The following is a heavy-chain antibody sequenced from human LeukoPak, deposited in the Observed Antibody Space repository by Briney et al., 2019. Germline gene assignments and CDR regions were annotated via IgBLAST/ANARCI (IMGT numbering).Heavy chain of an antibody. V-gene: IGHV3-9*01. Sequence: PGGSLRLSCAASGFTFVDYAMHWVRQAPGKGLEWVSGISWNSGSIGYADSVKGRFTISRDNAKNSLDLQMNSLRVEDTAVYYCARLGPASSGWPESFDYWCQGTLVTVSS. D-gene: IGHD6-19*01. J-gene: IGHJ4*02. CDR3: ARLGPASSGWPESFDY. CDR2: ISWNSGSI. CDR1: GFTFVDYA.